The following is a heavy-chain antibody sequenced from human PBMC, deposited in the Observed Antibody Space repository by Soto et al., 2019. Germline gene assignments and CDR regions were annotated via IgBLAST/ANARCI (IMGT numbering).Heavy chain of an antibody. D-gene: IGHD3-16*01. CDR2: ISSYSSTI. Sequence: EVQLVESGGCLVQPGGSLRLSCAASGFTFSSYSMNWVRQAPGKGLEWVSYISSYSSTIYYADSVKGRFTISRDNAKKSLYLQMKSLRDEDTAVYYCARKGGRMPFDYWGQGTLVTVSS. CDR1: GFTFSSYS. V-gene: IGHV3-48*02. J-gene: IGHJ4*02. CDR3: ARKGGRMPFDY.